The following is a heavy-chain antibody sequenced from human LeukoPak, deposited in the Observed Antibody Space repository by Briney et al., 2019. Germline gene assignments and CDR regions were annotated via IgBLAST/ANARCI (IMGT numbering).Heavy chain of an antibody. D-gene: IGHD1-14*01. CDR3: ARERISDAFDI. Sequence: SETLSLTCTVSGGSISSYYWSWIRQPPGKGLEWIGYIYYSGSTNYNPSLKSRVTISMDTSKNQFSLKLSSVTAADTAVYYCARERISDAFDIWGQGTMVTVPS. J-gene: IGHJ3*02. CDR1: GGSISSYY. CDR2: IYYSGST. V-gene: IGHV4-59*01.